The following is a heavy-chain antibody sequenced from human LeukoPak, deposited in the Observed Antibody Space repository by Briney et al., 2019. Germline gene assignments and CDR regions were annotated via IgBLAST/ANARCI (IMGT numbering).Heavy chain of an antibody. CDR1: GGSISSYY. CDR2: LYYGGST. V-gene: IGHV4-59*01. J-gene: IGHJ6*02. D-gene: IGHD3-3*01. Sequence: KPSETLSPTCTVSGGSISSYYWSWIRQPPGKGLEWIGYLYYGGSTIYNPSLKSRVTISVDTSKNQFSLKLTSVTAADTAVYYCARGTIFGVVMDVWGQGTTVTVSS. CDR3: ARGTIFGVVMDV.